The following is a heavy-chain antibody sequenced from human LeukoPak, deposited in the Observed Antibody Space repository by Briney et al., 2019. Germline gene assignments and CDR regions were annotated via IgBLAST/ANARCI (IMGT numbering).Heavy chain of an antibody. V-gene: IGHV3-23*01. Sequence: GGSLRLSCAASGFIFSSYSMSWVRQAPGKGLEWVSVITGSGGNTYYADSVKGRFTISRDNPNNTLDLQMNSLTAEDTAVYYCAKGPVAVAGYYFDHWGQGTLVTVSS. CDR2: ITGSGGNT. CDR1: GFIFSSYS. J-gene: IGHJ4*02. CDR3: AKGPVAVAGYYFDH. D-gene: IGHD6-19*01.